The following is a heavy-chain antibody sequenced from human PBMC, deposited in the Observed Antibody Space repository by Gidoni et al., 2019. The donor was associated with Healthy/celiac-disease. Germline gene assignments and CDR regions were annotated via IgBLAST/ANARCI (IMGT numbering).Heavy chain of an antibody. CDR2: IYPGDSDT. J-gene: IGHJ3*02. CDR1: GYSFTSYW. CDR3: AMGRYGDYMGHAFDI. V-gene: IGHV5-51*03. D-gene: IGHD4-17*01. Sequence: EVQLVQSGAEVKKPGSSLKISCTGSGYSFTSYWIGWVRQMPGKGLEWMGIIYPGDSDTRYSPSLQGQVTISADKSISTAYLQWSSLKASDTAMYYCAMGRYGDYMGHAFDIWGQGTMVTVSS.